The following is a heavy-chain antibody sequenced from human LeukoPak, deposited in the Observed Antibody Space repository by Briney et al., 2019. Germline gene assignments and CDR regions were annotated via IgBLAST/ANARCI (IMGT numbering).Heavy chain of an antibody. CDR1: GFNFNFYT. CDR3: ARGGFLADALDI. Sequence: PGGSLRLSCAASGFNFNFYTFNWVGQAPGKGLEWLSYISSTGKTSYYADSAKGRFTISRDNVKNLLFLEMSSLRVDDTAVYYGARGGFLADALDIWGQGTWVAVSA. V-gene: IGHV3-48*01. J-gene: IGHJ3*02. D-gene: IGHD3-3*01. CDR2: ISSTGKTS.